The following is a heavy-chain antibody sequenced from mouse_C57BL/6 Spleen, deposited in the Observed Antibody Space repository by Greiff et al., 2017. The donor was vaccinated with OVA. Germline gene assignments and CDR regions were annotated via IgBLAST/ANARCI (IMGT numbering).Heavy chain of an antibody. V-gene: IGHV5-17*01. CDR3: ARRVTTVVAKGYYAMDY. Sequence: EVMLVESGGGLVKPGGSLKLSCAASGFTFSDYGMHWVRQAPEKGLEWVAYISSGSSTIYYADTVKGRFTISRDNAKNTLFLQMTSLRSEDTAMYYCARRVTTVVAKGYYAMDYWGQGTSVTVSS. CDR2: ISSGSSTI. CDR1: GFTFSDYG. D-gene: IGHD1-1*01. J-gene: IGHJ4*01.